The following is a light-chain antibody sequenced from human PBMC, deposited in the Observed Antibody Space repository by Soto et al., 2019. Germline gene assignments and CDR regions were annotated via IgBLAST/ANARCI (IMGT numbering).Light chain of an antibody. Sequence: EIVMTQSPATLSVSPGERATLSCSSSQSVSTNLAWYQQNPGQAPRIVISGASTRATGIPARFSGRGSGTEFTLNIDSLQSVAFAEYSCQQYNKKLITFGQGTRLDNK. CDR3: QQYNKKLIT. CDR2: GAS. CDR1: QSVSTN. J-gene: IGKJ5*01. V-gene: IGKV3-15*01.